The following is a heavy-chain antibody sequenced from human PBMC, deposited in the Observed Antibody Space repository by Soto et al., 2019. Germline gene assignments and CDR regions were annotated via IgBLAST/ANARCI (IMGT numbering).Heavy chain of an antibody. D-gene: IGHD2-2*01. CDR2: MSASGGST. V-gene: IGHV3-23*01. CDR1: GSTFSTYA. J-gene: IGHJ4*02. CDR3: AKGGVVPPLEY. Sequence: GGSLRLSCAASGSTFSTYAMRWVRPAPGKGLEWVSAMSASGGSTYYADSEKGRFTISRGNSKNTRYLKRNSRRAEDPSVHYCAKGGVVPPLEYWGQGTRVTVCS.